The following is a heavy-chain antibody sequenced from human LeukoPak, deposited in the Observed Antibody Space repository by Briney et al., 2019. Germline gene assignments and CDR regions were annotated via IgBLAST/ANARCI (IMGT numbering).Heavy chain of an antibody. D-gene: IGHD6-6*01. Sequence: PGRSLRLSCAASGFTFSSYGMHWVRQAPGKGLEWVAVISYDGSNKYYADSVKGRFTISRDNSKNTLYLQMNSLRAEDTAVYYCAKDLRISSSSFRTYFYYYYGIDVWGQGTTVTVSS. J-gene: IGHJ6*02. V-gene: IGHV3-30*18. CDR1: GFTFSSYG. CDR3: AKDLRISSSSFRTYFYYYYGIDV. CDR2: ISYDGSNK.